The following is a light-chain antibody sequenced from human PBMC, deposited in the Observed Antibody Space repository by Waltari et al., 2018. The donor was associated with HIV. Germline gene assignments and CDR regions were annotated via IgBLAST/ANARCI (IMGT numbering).Light chain of an antibody. CDR1: ISTVGNNY. V-gene: IGLV1-51*02. Sequence: QSVFTQPPSLSAAPGPKVSISCSAGISTVGNNYVSWYQQLPGTAPKLLMYENNKRPSGIPDRFSGSKSGTSATLDITGLQTGDEADYYCGTWDSSLSTYVFGSGTKVTAL. CDR3: GTWDSSLSTYV. J-gene: IGLJ1*01. CDR2: ENN.